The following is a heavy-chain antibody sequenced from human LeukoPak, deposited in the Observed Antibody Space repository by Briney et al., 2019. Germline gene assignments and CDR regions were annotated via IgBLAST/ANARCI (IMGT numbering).Heavy chain of an antibody. CDR3: ARDRRSRINYYFDY. D-gene: IGHD1-14*01. J-gene: IGHJ4*02. CDR1: GYTFTDYY. V-gene: IGHV1-2*02. Sequence: ASVKVSCKASGYTFTDYYMHWVRQAPGQGLEWMGWINPKSGGTSYTQNFQGRVSMTRDTSISTAYMEVSRPRYDDTAVYYCARDRRSRINYYFDYWGQGTLVTVSS. CDR2: INPKSGGT.